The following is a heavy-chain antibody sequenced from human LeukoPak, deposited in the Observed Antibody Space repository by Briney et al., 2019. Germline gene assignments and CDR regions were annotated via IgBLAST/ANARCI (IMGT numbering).Heavy chain of an antibody. CDR1: GYAFTDFY. CDR3: ALTGPGSSSHYIWFDP. D-gene: IGHD2-15*01. V-gene: IGHV1-2*02. CDR2: INPNSGGT. Sequence: ASVKVSCKAPGYAFTDFYIHWVRQAPGQGLEWMGWINPNSGGTNYAQKFQGRVTMTRDTSISTAYMELSRLRSDDTAVYYCALTGPGSSSHYIWFDPWGQGTLVTVSS. J-gene: IGHJ5*02.